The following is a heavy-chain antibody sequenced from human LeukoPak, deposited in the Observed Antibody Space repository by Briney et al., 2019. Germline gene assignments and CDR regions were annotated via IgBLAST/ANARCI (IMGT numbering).Heavy chain of an antibody. V-gene: IGHV4-38-2*02. CDR1: GYSVSSGYY. Sequence: PSETLSLTCTVSGYSVSSGYYWGWIRQPPGKGLEWIGSMYHSGDTYYNPSLKSRVTISVDTSKNQFSLKLSSVTAADTAVYYCARGRAFDIWGQGTMVTVSS. J-gene: IGHJ3*02. CDR2: MYHSGDT. CDR3: ARGRAFDI.